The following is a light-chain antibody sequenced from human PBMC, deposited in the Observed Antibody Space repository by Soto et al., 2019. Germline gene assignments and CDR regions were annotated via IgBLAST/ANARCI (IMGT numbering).Light chain of an antibody. Sequence: QSALTQPASVSGSPGQSITISCTGTSSDVGGYNYVSWYQQHPGKAPKLMIYEVSNRPSGVSNRFSGSKSGNTASLTISGLQAEDEADYSCSSYTSSSTLGAVFGGGTQLTVL. CDR1: SSDVGGYNY. CDR3: SSYTSSSTLGAV. V-gene: IGLV2-14*01. CDR2: EVS. J-gene: IGLJ7*01.